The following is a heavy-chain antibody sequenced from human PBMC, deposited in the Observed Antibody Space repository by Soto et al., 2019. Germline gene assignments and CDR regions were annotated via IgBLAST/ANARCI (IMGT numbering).Heavy chain of an antibody. J-gene: IGHJ6*02. D-gene: IGHD2-15*01. Sequence: SETLSLTCTVSGGSISSSSYYWGWIRQPPGKGLEWIGSIYYSGSTYYNPSLKSRVTISVDTSKNQFSLKLSSVTAADTAVYYCARQAVGYCSGGSCYYGMDVWGQGTTVTVSS. CDR3: ARQAVGYCSGGSCYYGMDV. V-gene: IGHV4-39*01. CDR2: IYYSGST. CDR1: GGSISSSSYY.